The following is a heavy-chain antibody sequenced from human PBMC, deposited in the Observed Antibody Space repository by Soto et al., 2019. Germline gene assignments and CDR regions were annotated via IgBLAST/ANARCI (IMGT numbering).Heavy chain of an antibody. J-gene: IGHJ3*02. V-gene: IGHV4-59*01. CDR1: GGSISTYY. D-gene: IGHD3-16*01. Sequence: SETLSLTCTVYGGSISTYYWSWMRQPPGKGLEWIGYIYYSGSTNSNPSLKGRVTISEDTSKNQLSLKLGSVTAADTAVYFCARDAGGRGNGAFDIWGQGTMVTVS. CDR2: IYYSGST. CDR3: ARDAGGRGNGAFDI.